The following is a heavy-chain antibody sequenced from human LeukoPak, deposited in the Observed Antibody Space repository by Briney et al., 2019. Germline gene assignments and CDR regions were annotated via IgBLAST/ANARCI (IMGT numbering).Heavy chain of an antibody. V-gene: IGHV4-4*02. Sequence: PSGTLPLTCAVSCGSILSTNWWSWLRQPPGKGLEWIGEVHLNGATNYNPSVEGRVTLSIDKSKNHLSLEVISVTAADTAMYYFTRESGGFSPSGFWGQGTLVTFSS. CDR3: TRESGGFSPSGF. J-gene: IGHJ1*01. CDR1: CGSILSTNW. D-gene: IGHD1-26*01. CDR2: VHLNGAT.